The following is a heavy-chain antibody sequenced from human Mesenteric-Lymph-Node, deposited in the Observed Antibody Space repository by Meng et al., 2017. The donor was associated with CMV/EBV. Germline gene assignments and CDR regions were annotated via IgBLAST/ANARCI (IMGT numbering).Heavy chain of an antibody. D-gene: IGHD3-3*01. Sequence: ASVKVSCKASGYTFTGYHIHWVRQAPGQGPEWMGWIHPKSGGTEYSQKFQGRVTMTRDTSLTTVNLELTRLTSDDTAVYYCARDRGLGFRVLEYLKYGMDVWGQGTMVTVSS. CDR1: GYTFTGYH. CDR2: IHPKSGGT. CDR3: ARDRGLGFRVLEYLKYGMDV. J-gene: IGHJ6*02. V-gene: IGHV1-2*02.